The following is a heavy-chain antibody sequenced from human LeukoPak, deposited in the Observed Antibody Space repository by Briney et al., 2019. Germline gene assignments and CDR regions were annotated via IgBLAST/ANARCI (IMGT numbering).Heavy chain of an antibody. J-gene: IGHJ3*02. D-gene: IGHD4-11*01. CDR3: ARDTTNLDYIDAFDI. CDR1: GFTFSSYS. Sequence: GGSLRLSCAASGFTFSSYSMNWVRQAPGKGLEWVSSISSSSSYIYYADSVKGRFTISRDSAKNSLYLQMNSLRAEDTAVYYCARDTTNLDYIDAFDIWGQGTMVTVSS. CDR2: ISSSSSYI. V-gene: IGHV3-21*01.